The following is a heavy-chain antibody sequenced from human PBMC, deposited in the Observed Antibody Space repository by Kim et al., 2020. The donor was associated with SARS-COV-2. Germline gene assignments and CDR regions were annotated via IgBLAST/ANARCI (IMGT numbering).Heavy chain of an antibody. CDR1: GFTFSSYW. CDR2: IKTDGSTT. CDR3: ARDLGWILYDY. D-gene: IGHD3-3*01. J-gene: IGHJ4*02. Sequence: ESLKISCAASGFTFSSYWMHWVRQAPGKGLVWVSRIKTDGSTTIYADSVRGRFTISRDNAKNTLYLQMNSLRAEDTAVYYCARDLGWILYDYWGQGTLVTVSS. V-gene: IGHV3-74*01.